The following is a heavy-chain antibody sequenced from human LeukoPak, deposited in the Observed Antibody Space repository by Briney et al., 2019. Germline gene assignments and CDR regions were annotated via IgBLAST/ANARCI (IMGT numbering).Heavy chain of an antibody. CDR1: GITFSTYW. Sequence: GGSLRLSCAASGITFSTYWMTWVRQAPGKGLEWVANIKHDGGAKNYVDSVKGRFTISRDNAKNELYSQMNSLRAEDTAIYYCATTGRLLDYWGQGTLVTVSS. J-gene: IGHJ4*02. D-gene: IGHD3-22*01. CDR3: ATTGRLLDY. CDR2: IKHDGGAK. V-gene: IGHV3-7*01.